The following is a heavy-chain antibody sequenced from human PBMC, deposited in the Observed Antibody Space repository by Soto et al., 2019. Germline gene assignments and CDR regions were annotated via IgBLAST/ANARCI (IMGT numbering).Heavy chain of an antibody. CDR2: SSNSGSFT. D-gene: IGHD1-1*01. CDR3: VRSGDNYNLLDY. CDR1: GFTFSDHY. J-gene: IGHJ4*02. Sequence: GGSLRLSCAASGFTFSDHYVSWIRQAPGKGLEWIGYSSNSGSFTRYADSVKGRFSISRDNAKNSLYLQINGLRGDDTAIYYCVRSGDNYNLLDYWGQGTPVTVSS. V-gene: IGHV3-11*06.